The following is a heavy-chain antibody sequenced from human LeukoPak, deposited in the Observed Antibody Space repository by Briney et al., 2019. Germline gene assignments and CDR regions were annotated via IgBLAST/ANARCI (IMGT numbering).Heavy chain of an antibody. CDR3: AKAHSSSWFGWFDP. Sequence: GGTLRLSCATSGFTFSSYGMSWVRQAPGKGLEWVSAISGSGGSTYYADSVKGRFTISRDNSKNTLYLQMNSLRAEDTAVYYCAKAHSSSWFGWFDPWGQGTLVTVSS. J-gene: IGHJ5*02. CDR1: GFTFSSYG. D-gene: IGHD6-13*01. CDR2: ISGSGGST. V-gene: IGHV3-23*01.